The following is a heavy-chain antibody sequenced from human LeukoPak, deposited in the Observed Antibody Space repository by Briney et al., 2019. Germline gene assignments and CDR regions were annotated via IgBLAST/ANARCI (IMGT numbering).Heavy chain of an antibody. V-gene: IGHV3-30*01. J-gene: IGHJ6*03. CDR2: IAYDGNNK. CDR1: GFTFSRNV. CDR3: AKGGIPTGPYYYFYYMDV. Sequence: GGSLRLSCAASGFTFSRNVMHWVRQAPGKGLEGVALIAYDGNNKFYADSVKGRFTISRDNSRNTLFLQMNSLRGEDAAVYSCAKGGIPTGPYYYFYYMDVWGKGTAVTVSS. D-gene: IGHD3-10*01.